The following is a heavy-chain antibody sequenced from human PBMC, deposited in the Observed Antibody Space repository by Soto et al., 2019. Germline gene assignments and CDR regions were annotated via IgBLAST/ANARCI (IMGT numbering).Heavy chain of an antibody. J-gene: IGHJ6*02. CDR2: IYHSGGT. Sequence: SETLSLTCAVSGGSISSSNWWSWVRQPPGKGLEWIGEIYHSGGTNYNPSLKSRVTISVDKSKNQFSLKLSSVTAADTAVYYCARSQYGSGSYYNVDYYYYGMDVWGQGTTVT. CDR1: GGSISSSNW. D-gene: IGHD3-10*01. V-gene: IGHV4-4*02. CDR3: ARSQYGSGSYYNVDYYYYGMDV.